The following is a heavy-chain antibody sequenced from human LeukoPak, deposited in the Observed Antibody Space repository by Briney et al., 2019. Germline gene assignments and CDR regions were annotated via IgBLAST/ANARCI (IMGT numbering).Heavy chain of an antibody. Sequence: PSETLSLTCGVSSGSLSGYYLRWIRQPPGGGLEWLGEITHSGSPNYNPSLKSRVTISGDTSKKQFSLNLTSVTAADTGVYYCARGVDLWGRGTPVTVSS. CDR3: ARGVDL. CDR2: ITHSGSP. V-gene: IGHV4-34*01. CDR1: SGSLSGYY. J-gene: IGHJ2*01.